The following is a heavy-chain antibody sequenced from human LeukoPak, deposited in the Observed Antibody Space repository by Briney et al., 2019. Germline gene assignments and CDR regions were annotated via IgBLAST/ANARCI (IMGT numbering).Heavy chain of an antibody. J-gene: IGHJ4*02. CDR3: ARRTLRSYYNPYFDY. V-gene: IGHV4-59*12. Sequence: SETLSLTCTVSGGSISSYYWSWIRQPPGKGLEWIGYIYYSGSTNYNPSLKSRVTISVDTSKNQFSLKLSSVTAADTAVYYCARRTLRSYYNPYFDYWGQGTLVTVSS. D-gene: IGHD3-10*01. CDR2: IYYSGST. CDR1: GGSISSYY.